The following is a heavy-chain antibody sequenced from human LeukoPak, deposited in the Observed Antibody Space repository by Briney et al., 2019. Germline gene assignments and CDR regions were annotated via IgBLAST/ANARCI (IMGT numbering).Heavy chain of an antibody. J-gene: IGHJ3*02. V-gene: IGHV4-61*02. CDR2: IYTSGST. D-gene: IGHD2-15*01. CDR1: SGSISSGSYY. CDR3: ARDRYCSGGSCYGMGAFAI. Sequence: SETLSLTCTVSSGSISSGSYYWSWIRQPAGRGLEWIGRIYTSGSTNYNPSLKSRVTISVDTSKNQFSLKLTSVTAAATAVYYCARDRYCSGGSCYGMGAFAIWGQGTMVTVSS.